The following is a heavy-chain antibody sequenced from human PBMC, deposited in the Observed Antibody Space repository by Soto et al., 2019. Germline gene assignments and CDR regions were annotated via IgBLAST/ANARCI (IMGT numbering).Heavy chain of an antibody. CDR2: INKDGGDK. CDR3: APHGATSEEGFEY. J-gene: IGHJ4*02. D-gene: IGHD5-12*01. CDR1: RFTFSRYW. V-gene: IGHV3-7*01. Sequence: EVQLVESGGGLVQPGGSLRLSCAASRFTFSRYWMSWVRQAPGKGLEWVATINKDGGDKDYVDSVKGLFTISRDNAKTSMYLQMNSLRVEDSAMYYCAPHGATSEEGFEYWGQGTLVTVSS.